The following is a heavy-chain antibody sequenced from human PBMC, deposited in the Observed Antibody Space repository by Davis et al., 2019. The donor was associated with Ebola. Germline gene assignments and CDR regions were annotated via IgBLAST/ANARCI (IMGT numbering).Heavy chain of an antibody. CDR1: GFTFSSYS. J-gene: IGHJ6*02. Sequence: PGGSLRLSCAASGFTFSSYSMNWVRQAPGKGLEWVSSISSSSIYIYYADSVKGRFTISRDNAKNSLYLQMNSLRAEDTAVYYCARDASSSFPDYYYGMDVWGQGTTVTVSS. D-gene: IGHD6-6*01. CDR3: ARDASSSFPDYYYGMDV. V-gene: IGHV3-21*01. CDR2: ISSSSIYI.